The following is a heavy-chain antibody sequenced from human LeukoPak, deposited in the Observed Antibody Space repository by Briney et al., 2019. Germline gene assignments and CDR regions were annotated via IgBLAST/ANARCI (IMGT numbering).Heavy chain of an antibody. CDR2: INHSGST. CDR1: GGSFSGYY. J-gene: IGHJ4*02. D-gene: IGHD6-6*01. CDR3: ARGPYSSSSIDY. V-gene: IGHV4-34*01. Sequence: SETLSLTCAVYGGSFSGYYWSWIRQPPGKGLEWIGEINHSGSTNYNPSLKSRVTISVDTSKNQFSLKLSSVTAADTAVYYYARGPYSSSSIDYWGQGTLVTVSS.